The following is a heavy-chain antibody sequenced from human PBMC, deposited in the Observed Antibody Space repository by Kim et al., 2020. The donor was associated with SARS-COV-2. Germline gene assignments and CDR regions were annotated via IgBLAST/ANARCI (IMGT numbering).Heavy chain of an antibody. CDR2: ISNDGGIR. D-gene: IGHD1-26*01. CDR1: TFILSSYT. CDR3: ARGRGGASLYHAIDI. Sequence: GGSLRLSCAASTFILSSYTMHWVRQAPGKGLEWVAIISNDGGIRDYADSVKGRFTISRDNSKNILYLQMNSLRPEDTSVYYCARGRGGASLYHAIDIWGQGTMVTVSS. J-gene: IGHJ3*02. V-gene: IGHV3-30*04.